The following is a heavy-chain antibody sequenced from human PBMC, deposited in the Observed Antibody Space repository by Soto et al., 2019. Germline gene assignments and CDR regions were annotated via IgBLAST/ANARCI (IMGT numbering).Heavy chain of an antibody. J-gene: IGHJ5*02. D-gene: IGHD3-22*01. CDR3: ARVWEKWLLPTT. Sequence: LSLTCTVSGGSVSGGSYYWSWIRQTPPGKGLEWIGYILYSGYTNYNPSLKSRVTISADTSKNQFSLKLSSVTAADTAVYYCARVWEKWLLPTTWGQGTLVTVSS. CDR1: GGSVSGGSYY. CDR2: ILYSGYT. V-gene: IGHV4-61*01.